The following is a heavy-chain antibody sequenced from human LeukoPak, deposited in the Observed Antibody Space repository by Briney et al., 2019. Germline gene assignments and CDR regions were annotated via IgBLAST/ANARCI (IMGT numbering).Heavy chain of an antibody. D-gene: IGHD2-15*01. CDR2: INHSEST. J-gene: IGHJ3*02. V-gene: IGHV4-34*01. CDR1: GGSFSGYY. Sequence: PSETLSLTCAVYGGSFSGYYWNWIRQSPGKGLKWIGKINHSESTNYNPSLEGRVTISVDTSKNQFSLKLNYVTAAHTAVYYCARRGRQFCSGGPCYRTSAFDIWGQGTMVTVSS. CDR3: ARRGRQFCSGGPCYRTSAFDI.